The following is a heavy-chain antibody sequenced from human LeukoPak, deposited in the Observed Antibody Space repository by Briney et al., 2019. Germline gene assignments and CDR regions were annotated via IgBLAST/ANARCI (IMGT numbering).Heavy chain of an antibody. D-gene: IGHD1-1*01. Sequence: PGGSLRLSCAASGFTLSSYEMNWVRQAPGKGLEWVSYISSSGSTTYYADSVKGRFTISRDNAKNSLYLQMNSLRAEDTAVYYCAREATLDDAFDIWGQGTMVTVSS. CDR3: AREATLDDAFDI. V-gene: IGHV3-48*03. CDR2: ISSSGSTT. J-gene: IGHJ3*02. CDR1: GFTLSSYE.